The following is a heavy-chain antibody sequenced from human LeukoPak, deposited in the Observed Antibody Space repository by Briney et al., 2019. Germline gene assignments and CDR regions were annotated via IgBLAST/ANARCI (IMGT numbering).Heavy chain of an antibody. J-gene: IGHJ4*02. Sequence: PGGSLRLSCAASGFTFSSYWMHWVRQAPGKGLVWVSRINSDGSSTSYADAAKGRFTISRDNAKNTLYLQMNSLRAEDTAVYYCARLYDVNWGGFDYWGQGTLVTVSS. CDR1: GFTFSSYW. V-gene: IGHV3-74*01. CDR3: ARLYDVNWGGFDY. CDR2: INSDGSST. D-gene: IGHD7-27*01.